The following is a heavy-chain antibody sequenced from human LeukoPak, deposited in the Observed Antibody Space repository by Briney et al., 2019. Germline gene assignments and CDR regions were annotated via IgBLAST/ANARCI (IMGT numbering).Heavy chain of an antibody. CDR3: AIRQISSWFVYFDY. CDR2: IYYSGST. V-gene: IGHV4-59*08. J-gene: IGHJ4*02. D-gene: IGHD6-13*01. CDR1: GGSISSYY. Sequence: SETLSLTCTVSGGSISSYYWSWIRQPPGKGLEWIGYIYYSGSTNYNPSLKSRVTISVDTSKNQFSLKPSSVAAADTAVYYCAIRQISSWFVYFDYWGQGTLVTVSS.